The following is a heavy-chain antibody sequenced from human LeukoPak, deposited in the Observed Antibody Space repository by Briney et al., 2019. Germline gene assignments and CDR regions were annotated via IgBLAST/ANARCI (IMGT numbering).Heavy chain of an antibody. CDR1: GFTFDDYA. D-gene: IGHD2-2*01. Sequence: GGSLRLSCAASGFTFDDYAMHWVRQAPGKGLEWVSGISWDSGNIDYADSVKGRFTISRDNAKNSLYLQMNSLRAEDTALYYCAKDACSSTSCSNDYWGQGTLVTVSS. CDR2: ISWDSGNI. CDR3: AKDACSSTSCSNDY. J-gene: IGHJ4*02. V-gene: IGHV3-9*01.